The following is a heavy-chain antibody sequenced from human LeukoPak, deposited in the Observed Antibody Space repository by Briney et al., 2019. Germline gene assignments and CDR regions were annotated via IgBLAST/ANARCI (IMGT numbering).Heavy chain of an antibody. D-gene: IGHD6-19*01. CDR3: ARDKQWQAAFDI. CDR2: IWYDGSNK. CDR1: GFTFSSYG. J-gene: IGHJ3*02. V-gene: IGHV3-33*01. Sequence: PGRSLRLSCAASGFTFSSYGMHWVRQAPGKGLEWVAVIWYDGSNKYYADSVEGRFTISRDNSKNTLYLQMNSLRAEDTAVYYCARDKQWQAAFDIWGQGTMVTVSS.